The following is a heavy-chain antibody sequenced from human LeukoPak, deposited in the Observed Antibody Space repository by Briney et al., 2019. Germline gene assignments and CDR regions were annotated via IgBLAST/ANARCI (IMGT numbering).Heavy chain of an antibody. Sequence: ASVKVSCKASGYTFTSYGISWVRQAPGQGLEWMGWISAYNGNTNYAQKLQGRVTMTTDTSTSTAYMELRSLRSDDTAVYYRARAVVPAASSWFDPWGQGTLVTVSS. J-gene: IGHJ5*02. CDR3: ARAVVPAASSWFDP. D-gene: IGHD2-2*01. CDR2: ISAYNGNT. CDR1: GYTFTSYG. V-gene: IGHV1-18*04.